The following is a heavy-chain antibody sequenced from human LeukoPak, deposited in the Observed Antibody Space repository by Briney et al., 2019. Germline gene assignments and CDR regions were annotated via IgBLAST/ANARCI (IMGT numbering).Heavy chain of an antibody. CDR1: GYTFTSYG. V-gene: IGHV1-18*01. J-gene: IGHJ6*03. CDR3: ASSLAAPGFYYYYYMDV. Sequence: ASVKVSCKASGYTFTSYGISWVRQAPGQGLEWMGWISAYNGNTNYAQKLQGRVTMTTDTSTSTAYMELRSLRSDDTAVYYCASSLAAPGFYYYYYMDVWGKGTTVTVSS. CDR2: ISAYNGNT. D-gene: IGHD6-25*01.